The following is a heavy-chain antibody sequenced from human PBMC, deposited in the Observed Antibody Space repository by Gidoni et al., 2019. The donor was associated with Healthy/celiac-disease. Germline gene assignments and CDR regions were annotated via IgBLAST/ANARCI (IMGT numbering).Heavy chain of an antibody. D-gene: IGHD2-21*02. CDR1: GFTFSSYE. Sequence: EVQLVESGGGLVQPGGSLRLSCAASGFTFSSYEMNWVRQAPGKGLEWVSYISSSGSTIYYADSVKGRFTISRDNAKNSLYLQMNSLRAEDTAVYYCARVLGGGDDPYYFDYWGQGTLVTVSS. V-gene: IGHV3-48*03. CDR3: ARVLGGGDDPYYFDY. J-gene: IGHJ4*02. CDR2: ISSSGSTI.